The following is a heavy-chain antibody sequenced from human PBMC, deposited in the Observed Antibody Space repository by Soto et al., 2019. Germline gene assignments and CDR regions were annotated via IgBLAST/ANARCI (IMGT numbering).Heavy chain of an antibody. D-gene: IGHD2-15*01. CDR3: APHVSCSGGSCQYDAFAI. CDR2: ITADGGT. J-gene: IGHJ3*02. V-gene: IGHV3-23*01. CDR1: GFTVSSHA. Sequence: EVQVLESGGGLVQPGGSLRLSCEGSGFTVSSHAMTWIRQAPGKGPEWVSTITADGGTYYADSVKGRFAMSRDTSENTLYLRMNSLGAEETAAYYCAPHVSCSGGSCQYDAFAIRGQGTMVTVSS.